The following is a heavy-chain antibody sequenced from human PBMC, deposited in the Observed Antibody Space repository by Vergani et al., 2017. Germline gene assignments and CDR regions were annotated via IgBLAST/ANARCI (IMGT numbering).Heavy chain of an antibody. CDR1: GHTFSDYF. V-gene: IGHV1-2*02. CDR3: ARDGVSGGALDI. J-gene: IGHJ3*02. CDR2: IFPKSGGT. D-gene: IGHD3-16*01. Sequence: QVQVVQSGAEVKKPGASVKVSCQASGHTFSDYFIHWVRQAPGQGLEWMGWIFPKSGGTNYAQKFRGRVTMTRDTSINTVYMELTKLRSDDTAMYFCARDGVSGGALDIWGRGTLVTVSS.